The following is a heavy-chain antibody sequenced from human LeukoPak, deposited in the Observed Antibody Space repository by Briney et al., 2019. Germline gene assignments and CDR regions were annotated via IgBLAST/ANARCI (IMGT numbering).Heavy chain of an antibody. J-gene: IGHJ4*02. D-gene: IGHD6-13*01. CDR2: IIPIFGIA. Sequence: SVKVSCKASGGTFSSYAISWVRQAPGQGLEWMGRIIPIFGIANYAQKFQGRVTITADKSTSTAYMELSSLRSEDTAVYYWARSLQQQLGSFDYWGQGTLVTVSS. V-gene: IGHV1-69*04. CDR3: ARSLQQQLGSFDY. CDR1: GGTFSSYA.